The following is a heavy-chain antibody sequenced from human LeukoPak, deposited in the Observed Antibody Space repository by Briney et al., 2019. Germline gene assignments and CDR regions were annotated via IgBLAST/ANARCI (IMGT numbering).Heavy chain of an antibody. CDR1: GFTFSDYY. V-gene: IGHV3-11*01. CDR3: ASRGRFGEVRGAHFDY. CDR2: ISSSGSTI. Sequence: PGGSLRLSCAASGFTFSDYYMSWIRQAPGKGLEWVSYISSSGSTIYYADSVKGRFTISRDNAKNSLYLQMNSLRAEDTAVYYCASRGRFGEVRGAHFDYWGQGTLVTVSS. J-gene: IGHJ4*02. D-gene: IGHD3-10*01.